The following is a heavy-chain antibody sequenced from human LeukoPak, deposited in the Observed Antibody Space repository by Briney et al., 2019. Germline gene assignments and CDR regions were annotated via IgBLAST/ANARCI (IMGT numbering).Heavy chain of an antibody. CDR2: IYHSGST. V-gene: IGHV4-4*02. Sequence: SATLSPTCAVSGGSISSSNWWSWVRQPPGKGLEWIGEIYHSGSTNYNPSLKSRVTISVDKSKNQFSLKLSSVTAADTAVYYCALSRSYYYDSSGYYYYWGQGTLVTVSS. J-gene: IGHJ4*02. CDR1: GGSISSSNW. CDR3: ALSRSYYYDSSGYYYY. D-gene: IGHD3-22*01.